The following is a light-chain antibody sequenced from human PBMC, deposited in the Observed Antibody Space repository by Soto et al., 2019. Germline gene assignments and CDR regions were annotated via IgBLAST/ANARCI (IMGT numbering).Light chain of an antibody. J-gene: IGLJ2*01. CDR1: SGHSNYA. Sequence: QLVLTQSPSASASLGASVKLTCTLSSGHSNYAIAWHQQQPGKGPRYLMKVNSDGSHNKGDGIPDRFSGSSSGAERYLTISSLQSEDEADYYCQTWGTGIVVFGGGTKLTFL. V-gene: IGLV4-69*01. CDR3: QTWGTGIVV. CDR2: VNSDGSH.